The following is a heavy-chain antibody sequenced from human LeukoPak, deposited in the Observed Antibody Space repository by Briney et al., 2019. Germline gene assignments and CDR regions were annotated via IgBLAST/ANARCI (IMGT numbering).Heavy chain of an antibody. CDR1: GGSIPSYY. CDR3: ASGPLGVGWYCSGGSCYGAFDI. D-gene: IGHD2-15*01. CDR2: IYNSGNT. V-gene: IGHV4-59*12. Sequence: SETLSLTCTVSGGSIPSYYWTWIRQPPGKGLEWIGYIYNSGNTNYNPSLKSRVTISVDTSKNQFSLKLSSVTAADTAVYYCASGPLGVGWYCSGGSCYGAFDIWGQGTMVTVSS. J-gene: IGHJ3*02.